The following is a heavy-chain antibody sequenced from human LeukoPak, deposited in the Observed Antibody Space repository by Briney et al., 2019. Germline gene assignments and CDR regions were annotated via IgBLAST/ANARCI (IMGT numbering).Heavy chain of an antibody. CDR1: GGSFSGYY. Sequence: SETLSLTCTVYGGSFSGYYWSWIRQPPGKGLEWIGEIHHSGTTNYNPSLKSRVTISLDTSKNQFSLKVSSVTAADTAVYYCARGNSYGYIRFDYWGQGTLVTVSS. D-gene: IGHD5-18*01. CDR3: ARGNSYGYIRFDY. CDR2: IHHSGTT. J-gene: IGHJ4*02. V-gene: IGHV4-34*01.